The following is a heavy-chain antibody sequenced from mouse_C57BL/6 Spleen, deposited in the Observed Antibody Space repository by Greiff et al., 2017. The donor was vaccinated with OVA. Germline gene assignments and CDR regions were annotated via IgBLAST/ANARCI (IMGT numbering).Heavy chain of an antibody. Sequence: VQLKQSGAELVKPGASVKLSCTASGFNIKDYYMHWVKQRTEQGLEWIGRIDPEDGETKYAQKFQGKATITADTSSNTAYLQLSSLTSEDTAVYYCARRTVVATYYAMDYWGQGTSVTVSS. CDR1: GFNIKDYY. CDR3: ARRTVVATYYAMDY. J-gene: IGHJ4*01. CDR2: IDPEDGET. V-gene: IGHV14-2*01. D-gene: IGHD1-1*01.